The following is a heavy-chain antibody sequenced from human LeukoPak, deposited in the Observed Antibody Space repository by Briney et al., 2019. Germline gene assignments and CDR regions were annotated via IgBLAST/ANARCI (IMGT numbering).Heavy chain of an antibody. D-gene: IGHD2-2*01. CDR3: ASTICSSTSCYVS. V-gene: IGHV1-2*02. Sequence: ASVKVSCKASGYTFTGYYMHWVRQAPGQGLEWMGWINPNSGGTNYAQEFQGRVTMTRDTSISTAYMELSRLRSDDTAVYYCASTICSSTSCYVSWGQGTLVTVSS. CDR1: GYTFTGYY. CDR2: INPNSGGT. J-gene: IGHJ5*02.